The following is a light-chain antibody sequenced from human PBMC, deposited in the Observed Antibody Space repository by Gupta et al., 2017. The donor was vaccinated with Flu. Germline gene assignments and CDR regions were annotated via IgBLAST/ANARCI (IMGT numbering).Light chain of an antibody. CDR3: QQSYSTPRT. V-gene: IGKV1-39*01. CDR1: QSISSY. J-gene: IGKJ1*01. Sequence: DIQMTQSPSSLSASVGDRVTITCRASQSISSYLNWYQQKPGKAPKLLIYAASSLQSGVPSRFSGSGSGTDFTLTISSRQPEDFATYYCQQSYSTPRTFGQGTXVEIK. CDR2: AAS.